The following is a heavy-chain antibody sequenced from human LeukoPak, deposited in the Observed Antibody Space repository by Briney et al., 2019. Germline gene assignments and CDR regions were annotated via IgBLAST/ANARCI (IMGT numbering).Heavy chain of an antibody. J-gene: IGHJ5*01. Sequence: ASVKVSYNPDQPSFSPSLTNGWTRSPGQGLEWMGWIHPRRGDTNYAQKLQGRVTMTTDTSTSTAYSELRSLRSYDTAVYYCARWGPRVTILMLDHLNGIDPWGQGTTVTVSS. V-gene: IGHV1-18*01. CDR1: QPSFSPSL. CDR3: ARWGPRVTILMLDHLNGIDP. D-gene: IGHD3-10*01. CDR2: IHPRRGDT.